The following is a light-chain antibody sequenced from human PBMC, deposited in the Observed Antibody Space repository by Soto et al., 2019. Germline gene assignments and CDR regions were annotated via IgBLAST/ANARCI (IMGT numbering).Light chain of an antibody. J-gene: IGLJ2*01. V-gene: IGLV2-14*01. CDR2: EVS. CDR1: NSDIGTYNF. Sequence: QSVLTQPASVSGSPGQSITISCTGSNSDIGTYNFVSWYQQHPGKAPQLIISEVSDRPSGISHRFSASKSGNTASLTISGLRTEDEADYYCASYTFSDTLVFGGGTQLTVL. CDR3: ASYTFSDTLV.